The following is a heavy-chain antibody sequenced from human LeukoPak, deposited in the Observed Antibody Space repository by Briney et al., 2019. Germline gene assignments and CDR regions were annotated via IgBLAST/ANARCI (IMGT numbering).Heavy chain of an antibody. V-gene: IGHV3-30-3*01. CDR3: AKDFGGSSSYFDY. Sequence: GGSLRLSCAASGFTFSSYAMHWVRQAPGKGLEWVAVISYDGSNKYYADSVKGRFTISRDNSKNTLYLQMNSLRAEDTAVYYCAKDFGGSSSYFDYWGQGTLVTVSS. D-gene: IGHD6-6*01. CDR1: GFTFSSYA. J-gene: IGHJ4*02. CDR2: ISYDGSNK.